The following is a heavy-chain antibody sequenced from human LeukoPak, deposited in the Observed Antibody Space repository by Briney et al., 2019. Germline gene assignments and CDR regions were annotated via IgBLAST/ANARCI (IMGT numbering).Heavy chain of an antibody. CDR1: GFTFSSYS. CDR2: ISGSGGST. Sequence: PEGSLRLSCAASGFTFSSYSMNWVRQAPGKGLEWVSAISGSGGSTYYADSVKGRFTISRDNSKNTLYLQMNSLRAEDTAVYYCANRLVPFDYWGQGTLVTVSS. D-gene: IGHD3-9*01. V-gene: IGHV3-23*01. J-gene: IGHJ4*02. CDR3: ANRLVPFDY.